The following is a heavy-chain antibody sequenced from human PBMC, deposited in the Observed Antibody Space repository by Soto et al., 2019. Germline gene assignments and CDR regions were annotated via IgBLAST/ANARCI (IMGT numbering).Heavy chain of an antibody. V-gene: IGHV4-4*07. CDR2: IYTSARI. Sequence: SEPLSLTCSASGADINTYSWTWIRQHAGKGLEWIGSIYTSARINYNPSLKARVTLAVDTSTNQVSRGLASVTAADTAIYYCGRDRETGYNLYYGMECWGKGNTVTVSA. J-gene: IGHJ6*04. D-gene: IGHD1-1*01. CDR1: GADINTYS. CDR3: GRDRETGYNLYYGMEC.